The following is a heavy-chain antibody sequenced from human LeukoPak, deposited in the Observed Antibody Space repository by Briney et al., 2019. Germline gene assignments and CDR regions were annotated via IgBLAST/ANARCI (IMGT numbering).Heavy chain of an antibody. CDR2: ISGSGGST. V-gene: IGHV3-23*01. Sequence: QLGGSLRLSCAASGFTFSSYATSWVRQAPGKGLEWVSAISGSGGSTYYADSVKGRFTISRDNSKNTLYLRVNSLRAEDTAVYYCAKVLVVAAFDYWGQGTLVTVSS. CDR3: AKVLVVAAFDY. CDR1: GFTFSSYA. D-gene: IGHD2-15*01. J-gene: IGHJ4*02.